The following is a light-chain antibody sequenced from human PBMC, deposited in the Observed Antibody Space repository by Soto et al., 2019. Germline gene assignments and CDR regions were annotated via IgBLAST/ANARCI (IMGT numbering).Light chain of an antibody. J-gene: IGKJ1*01. CDR2: RTS. CDR3: QQTYSIPWT. CDR1: PSVGFH. V-gene: IGKV1-39*01. Sequence: DIQMTQSPSSLSASVGDRVTVTCRASPSVGFHLNWYQQTPGKAPALLISRTSRLQSGVPSRFSGSGGGTDFTLTITSLQPEDFATYFCQQTYSIPWTFGQGTRVEFK.